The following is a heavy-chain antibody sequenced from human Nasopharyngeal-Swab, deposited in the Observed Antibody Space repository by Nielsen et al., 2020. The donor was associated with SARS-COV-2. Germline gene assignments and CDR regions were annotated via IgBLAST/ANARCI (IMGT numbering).Heavy chain of an antibody. CDR1: GFNVSSNY. J-gene: IGHJ5*02. D-gene: IGHD3-10*01. V-gene: IGHV3-66*01. Sequence: GESLQLSCACSGFNVSSNYMNWVRQAPGKGLEWVSVIYTGGSTYYADSVKGRFTISRDNSKNTLYLQMNSLRAEDTAVYYCAILEGNGSGSPWGQGTLVTVSS. CDR3: AILEGNGSGSP. CDR2: IYTGGST.